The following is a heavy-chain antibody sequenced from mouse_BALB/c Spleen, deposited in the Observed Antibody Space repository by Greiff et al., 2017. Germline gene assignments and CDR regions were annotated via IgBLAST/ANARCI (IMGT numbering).Heavy chain of an antibody. D-gene: IGHD1-1*01. CDR2: IRLKSNNYAT. J-gene: IGHJ2*01. Sequence: EVKVEESGGGLVQPGGSMKLSCVASGFTFSNYWMNWVRQSPEKGLEWVAEIRLKSNNYATHYAESVKGRFTISRDDSKSSVYLQMNILRAEDTGIYYCTRRITTFDYWGQGTTLTVSS. V-gene: IGHV6-6*02. CDR3: TRRITTFDY. CDR1: GFTFSNYW.